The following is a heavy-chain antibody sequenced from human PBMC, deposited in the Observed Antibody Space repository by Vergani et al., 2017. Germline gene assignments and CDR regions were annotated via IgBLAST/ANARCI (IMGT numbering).Heavy chain of an antibody. CDR3: ARAWLPFYAFYMDV. CDR2: IYHTGTT. J-gene: IGHJ6*03. CDR1: GDSIRSGVYY. V-gene: IGHV4-31*03. D-gene: IGHD2/OR15-2a*01. Sequence: QVQLQESGPGLVKPSQTLSLTCTVSGDSIRSGVYYWGWIRQHPGQGLEWIGYIYHTGTTYYNPSLRGRINISVDTSKNQLSLKLTSVTAADTAVYFCARAWLPFYAFYMDVWGKGITVTVSS.